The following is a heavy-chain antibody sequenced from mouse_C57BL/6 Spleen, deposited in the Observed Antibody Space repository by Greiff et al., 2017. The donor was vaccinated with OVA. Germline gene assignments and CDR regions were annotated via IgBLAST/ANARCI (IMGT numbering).Heavy chain of an antibody. CDR2: SRNKANDYTT. J-gene: IGHJ1*03. D-gene: IGHD1-1*01. CDR1: GFTFSDFY. CDR3: ARDAPYYYGSSSYWYFDV. V-gene: IGHV7-1*01. Sequence: EVMLVESGGGLVQSGRSLRLSCATSGFTFSDFYMEWVRQAPGKGLEWIAASRNKANDYTTEYSASVKGRFIVSRDTSQSILYLQMNALRAEDTAIYSCARDAPYYYGSSSYWYFDVWGTGTTVTVSS.